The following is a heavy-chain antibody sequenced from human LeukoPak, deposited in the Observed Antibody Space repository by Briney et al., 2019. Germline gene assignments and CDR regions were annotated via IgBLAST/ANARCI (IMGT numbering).Heavy chain of an antibody. Sequence: GASVKVSCKASGYTFTGYYMHWVRQAPGQGLEWMGRINPNSGGTNYAQKFHGRVTMTRDTSISTAYMELSRLRSDDTAVYYCARAGYYYDSSGYYYVGVDYWGQGTLVTVSS. CDR1: GYTFTGYY. CDR3: ARAGYYYDSSGYYYVGVDY. CDR2: INPNSGGT. V-gene: IGHV1-2*06. J-gene: IGHJ4*02. D-gene: IGHD3-22*01.